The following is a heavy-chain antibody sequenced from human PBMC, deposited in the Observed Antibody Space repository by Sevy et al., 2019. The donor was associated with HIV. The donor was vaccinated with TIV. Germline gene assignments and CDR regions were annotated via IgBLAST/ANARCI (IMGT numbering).Heavy chain of an antibody. D-gene: IGHD3-22*01. V-gene: IGHV1-24*01. Sequence: ASVKVSCKVSGYTLTELSRHWVRQAPGKGLEWMGGFDPEDGETIYAQTFQGRVTMTEDTSTDTAYMELSSLRSEDTAVYYCATASDYYDSSGYPFDYWGQGTLVTVSS. CDR3: ATASDYYDSSGYPFDY. CDR1: GYTLTELS. J-gene: IGHJ4*02. CDR2: FDPEDGET.